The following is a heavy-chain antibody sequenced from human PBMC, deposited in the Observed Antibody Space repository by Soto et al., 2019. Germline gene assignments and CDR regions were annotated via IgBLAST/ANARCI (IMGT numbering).Heavy chain of an antibody. V-gene: IGHV3-23*01. CDR2: IGGGGGST. J-gene: IGHJ6*02. Sequence: EVRLLESGGGLVQPGGSLRLSCAASGFTFNTYAMSWVRQAPGKGLEWVSVIGGGGGSTHYADSVKGRFTISRDNSKNTLYLQMNSLRADDTAIYYCARDSTTSLSYDIPGMDVWGQGTTVTVSS. CDR3: ARDSTTSLSYDIPGMDV. D-gene: IGHD3-10*01. CDR1: GFTFNTYA.